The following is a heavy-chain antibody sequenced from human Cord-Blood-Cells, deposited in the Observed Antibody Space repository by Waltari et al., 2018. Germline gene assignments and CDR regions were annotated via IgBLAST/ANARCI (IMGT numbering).Heavy chain of an antibody. V-gene: IGHV1-2*06. J-gene: IGHJ4*02. Sequence: QVQLVQSGAEVKKPGASVKVSCKASGYTFTGYYMPWVRQAPGQGREWMGRINPNSGGTNYAQKFQGRVTMTRDTSISTAYMELSRLRSDDTAVYYCAREEGIVLVVYAFDYWGQGTLVTVSS. D-gene: IGHD2-8*02. CDR1: GYTFTGYY. CDR2: INPNSGGT. CDR3: AREEGIVLVVYAFDY.